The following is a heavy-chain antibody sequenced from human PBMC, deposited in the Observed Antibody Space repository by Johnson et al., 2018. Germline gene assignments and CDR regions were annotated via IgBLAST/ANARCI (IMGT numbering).Heavy chain of an antibody. D-gene: IGHD3-22*01. Sequence: EVQLVESGGGVVQPGRSLRLSCAASGFTFSNAWMNWVRQAPGKGLEWVGRIKSKTDGGTTDYAAPVKGRLTISRDDSKNTLYLQMNSLKTEDTAVYYCTTDYYASSAPPFFDIWGQGTMVTVSS. CDR1: GFTFSNAW. CDR2: IKSKTDGGTT. J-gene: IGHJ3*02. V-gene: IGHV3-15*07. CDR3: TTDYYASSAPPFFDI.